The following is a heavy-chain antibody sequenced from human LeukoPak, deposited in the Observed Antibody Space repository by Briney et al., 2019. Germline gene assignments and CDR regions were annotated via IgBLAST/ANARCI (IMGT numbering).Heavy chain of an antibody. J-gene: IGHJ3*02. V-gene: IGHV4-4*07. CDR1: GGSISSYY. Sequence: SETLSLTCTVSGGSISSYYWSWIRQPAGKGLEWIGRIYTSGSTNYNPSLKSRVTMSVDTSKNQFSLKLSSVTAADTAVYYCARDGGVSTNDAFDIWGQGTMVTVSS. CDR2: IYTSGST. D-gene: IGHD1-26*01. CDR3: ARDGGVSTNDAFDI.